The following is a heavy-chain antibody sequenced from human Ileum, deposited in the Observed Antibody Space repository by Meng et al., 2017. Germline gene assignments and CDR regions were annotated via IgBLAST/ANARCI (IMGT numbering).Heavy chain of an antibody. CDR2: IYYGGST. J-gene: IGHJ4*02. D-gene: IGHD4-17*01. CDR1: SGSFTNNNYY. CDR3: ARRAHYGDPPR. V-gene: IGHV4-39*01. Sequence: QHRLQESGPGLVKPSETLSLTCSVSSGSFTNNNYYWVWIRRPPGKGLEWIGSIYYGGSTYYNPSLKSRVTISVDTSTNQFSLKLISVTAADTAVYYCARRAHYGDPPRWGQGTLVTVSS.